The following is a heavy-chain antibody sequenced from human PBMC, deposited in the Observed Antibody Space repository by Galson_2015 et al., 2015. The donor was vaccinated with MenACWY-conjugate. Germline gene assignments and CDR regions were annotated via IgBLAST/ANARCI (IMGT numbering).Heavy chain of an antibody. J-gene: IGHJ6*02. V-gene: IGHV5-51*01. CDR3: ARGITMVRGIIYYGMDV. D-gene: IGHD3-10*01. Sequence: YPGDSDTRYSPSFQGQVTISADKSISTAYLQWSGLKASDTAMYYCARGITMVRGIIYYGMDVWGQGSMVTVSS. CDR2: YPGDSDT.